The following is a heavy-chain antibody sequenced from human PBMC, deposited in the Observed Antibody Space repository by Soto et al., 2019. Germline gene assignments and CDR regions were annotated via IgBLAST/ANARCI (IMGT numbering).Heavy chain of an antibody. CDR1: GYSFTSYW. CDR2: IYPGDSDT. V-gene: IGHV5-51*01. Sequence: GESLKISCKGSGYSFTSYWIGWVRQMPGKGLEWMGIIYPGDSDTRYSPSFQGQVTISADKSISTTYLQWSSLKASDTAMYYCARPAMVSNHYYYGMDVWGQGTTVTVSS. J-gene: IGHJ6*02. CDR3: ARPAMVSNHYYYGMDV. D-gene: IGHD5-18*01.